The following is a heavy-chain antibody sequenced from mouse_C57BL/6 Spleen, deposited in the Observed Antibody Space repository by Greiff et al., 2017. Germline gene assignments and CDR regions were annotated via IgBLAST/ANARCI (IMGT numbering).Heavy chain of an antibody. CDR1: FYAFSSSW. CDR2: LYPCDVDT. Sequence: QVQLQQSGPELVKPGASVKISCKASFYAFSSSWLHWVKPRPGTGLECIFLLYPCDVDTNYNAKFQGTATLPADKSSSPAYMQLRSLTSEDSAVYFCARGGYGYYAMDYWGQGTSVTVSA. CDR3: ARGGYGYYAMDY. V-gene: IGHV1-82*01. D-gene: IGHD1-1*02. J-gene: IGHJ4*01.